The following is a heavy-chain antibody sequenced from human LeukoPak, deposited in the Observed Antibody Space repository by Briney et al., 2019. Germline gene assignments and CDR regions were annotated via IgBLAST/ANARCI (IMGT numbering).Heavy chain of an antibody. J-gene: IGHJ3*02. CDR1: GGSISSRSYY. CDR3: ARDERGYGTSSRSFDI. D-gene: IGHD6-6*01. V-gene: IGHV4-30-4*08. CDR2: VYYTGRT. Sequence: SETLSLTCTVSGGSISSRSYYWGWIRQPPGKGLEWIGYVYYTGRTSYNPSLKSRLTMSVDTSANQFSLKLTSVTAADTAVYFCARDERGYGTSSRSFDIWGQGTMVTVSS.